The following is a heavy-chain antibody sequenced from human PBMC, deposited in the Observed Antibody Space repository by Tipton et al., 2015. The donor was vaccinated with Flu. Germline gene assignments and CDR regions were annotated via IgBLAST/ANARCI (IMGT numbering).Heavy chain of an antibody. V-gene: IGHV4-4*07. CDR3: ARDRLYSASVGYFYVGASDV. J-gene: IGHJ3*01. Sequence: TLSLTCTVSGDSISSYYWSWIRQPAGKGLEWIGRIYTSGSTNYNASLKSRVTMSVDTSKNQFSLKLRSVTAADTAVYYCARDRLYSASVGYFYVGASDVWGQGTMVTVPP. CDR1: GDSISSYY. D-gene: IGHD3-22*01. CDR2: IYTSGST.